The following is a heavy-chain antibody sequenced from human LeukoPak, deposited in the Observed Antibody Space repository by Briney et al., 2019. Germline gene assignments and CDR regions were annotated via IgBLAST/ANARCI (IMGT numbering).Heavy chain of an antibody. CDR3: ARPLTRKWLVDAFDI. CDR2: IIPIFGTA. D-gene: IGHD6-19*01. CDR1: GGTFSSYA. Sequence: SVKVSCKASGGTFSSYAISWVRQAPGQGLEWMGGIIPIFGTANYAQKFQGRVTITADESTSTAYMELSSLRSEDTAVYYCARPLTRKWLVDAFDIWGQGTMVTASS. J-gene: IGHJ3*02. V-gene: IGHV1-69*13.